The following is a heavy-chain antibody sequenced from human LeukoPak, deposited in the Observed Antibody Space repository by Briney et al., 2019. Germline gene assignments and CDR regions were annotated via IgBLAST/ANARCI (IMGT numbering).Heavy chain of an antibody. CDR2: ISSSSSYI. J-gene: IGHJ4*02. V-gene: IGHV3-21*01. CDR1: GFTFSSYS. CDR3: ARGSIVVVPAGTDY. Sequence: PGGSLRLSCAASGFTFSSYSMNWVRQAPGKGLEWVSSISSSSSYIYYADSVKGRFTISRDNAKNSLYLQMNSLRAEDTAVYYCARGSIVVVPAGTDYWGQGTLVTVSS. D-gene: IGHD2-2*01.